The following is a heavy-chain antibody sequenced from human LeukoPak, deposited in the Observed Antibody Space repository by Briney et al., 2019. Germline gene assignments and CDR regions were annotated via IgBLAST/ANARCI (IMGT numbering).Heavy chain of an antibody. J-gene: IGHJ5*02. Sequence: SETLSLTCALYGGSFSGYYWSWIRQPPGKGLEWIGEINHSGSTNYNPSLKSRVTISVDTSKNQFSLKLSSVTAADTAVYYCARAGWATVTKGSWFDHWGQGTLVTVSS. V-gene: IGHV4-34*01. CDR3: ARAGWATVTKGSWFDH. D-gene: IGHD4-17*01. CDR2: INHSGST. CDR1: GGSFSGYY.